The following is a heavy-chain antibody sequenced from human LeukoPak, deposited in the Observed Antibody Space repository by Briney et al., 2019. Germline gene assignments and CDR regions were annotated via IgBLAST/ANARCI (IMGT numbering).Heavy chain of an antibody. Sequence: GGSLRLSCAASGFTFSTYSMNWVRQAPGKGLEWVSSISSSSSYICYPDSVKGRFTISRDNAKNSLYLQMNSLRAEDTAVYYCARSTSYSAAAGTPENAFDIWGQGTMVTVSS. D-gene: IGHD6-13*01. CDR3: ARSTSYSAAAGTPENAFDI. V-gene: IGHV3-21*01. CDR2: ISSSSSYI. J-gene: IGHJ3*02. CDR1: GFTFSTYS.